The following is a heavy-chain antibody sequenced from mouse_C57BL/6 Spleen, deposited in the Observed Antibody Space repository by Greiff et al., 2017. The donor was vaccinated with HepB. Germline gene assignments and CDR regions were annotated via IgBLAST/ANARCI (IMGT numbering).Heavy chain of an antibody. CDR3: TGQSSSYWYFDV. V-gene: IGHV6-3*01. J-gene: IGHJ1*03. D-gene: IGHD1-3*01. CDR2: IRLKSDNYAT. CDR1: GFTFSNYW. Sequence: EVKLEESGGGLVKPGGSMKLSCVASGFTFSNYWMNWVRQSPEKGLEWVAQIRLKSDNYATHYAESVKGRFTISRDDSKSSVYLQMNNLRAEDTGIYYCTGQSSSYWYFDVWGTGTTVTVSS.